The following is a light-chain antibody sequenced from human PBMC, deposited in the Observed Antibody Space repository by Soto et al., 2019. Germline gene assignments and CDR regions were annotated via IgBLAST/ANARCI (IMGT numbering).Light chain of an antibody. J-gene: IGKJ2*01. CDR2: AAS. CDR1: QGISSF. V-gene: IGKV1-9*01. Sequence: IQLTQSPSSLSASVGDRVTLTCRASQGISSFLVWYQQKPGKAPKLLIYAASTLQSGVPSRFSGSGSGTDFTLTISSLQPEDFATYYCQQLNSYPYTFGQGTKVDIK. CDR3: QQLNSYPYT.